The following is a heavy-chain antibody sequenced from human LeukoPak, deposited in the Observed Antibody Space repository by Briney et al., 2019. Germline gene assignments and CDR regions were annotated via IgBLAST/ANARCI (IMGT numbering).Heavy chain of an antibody. Sequence: GGSLRLSCAASGFTFSSHGMHWVRQAPGKGLEWVAVISYDENNKYYADSVKGRFTISKDNAKNTVYLQMNNLRAEDTAVYYCVSFYETYWGRGTLVTVSS. CDR3: VSFYETY. D-gene: IGHD2-2*01. CDR1: GFTFSSHG. J-gene: IGHJ4*02. CDR2: ISYDENNK. V-gene: IGHV3-30*03.